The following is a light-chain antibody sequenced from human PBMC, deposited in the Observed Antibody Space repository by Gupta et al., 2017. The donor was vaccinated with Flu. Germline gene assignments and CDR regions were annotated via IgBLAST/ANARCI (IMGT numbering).Light chain of an antibody. CDR1: NIRSKP. CDR3: QVWDSGSDFWV. J-gene: IGLJ3*02. Sequence: SYVLTRPPAVSAAPRQTARNTCGGDNIRSKPVHWYQQKPGQAPVVFVSDDSTRPSGIPERFSGSNSGDTATLTISRVEDGDEADYYCQVWDSGSDFWVFGGGTKLTVL. V-gene: IGLV3-21*02. CDR2: DDS.